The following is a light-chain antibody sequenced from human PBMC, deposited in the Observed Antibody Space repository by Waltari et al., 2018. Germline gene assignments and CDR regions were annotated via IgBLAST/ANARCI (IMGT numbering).Light chain of an antibody. CDR2: KSS. J-gene: IGKJ5*01. CDR3: QQYSDDPMT. Sequence: DIQMTQPNTPLSASVGDRVTLTCRASQLISCWLAWYQQKPGEVPKLLIQKSSHLQSWVPSRFSGSGSGTEMTLTISSLQSDDFAIYYCQQYSDDPMTFGQGTRLENK. CDR1: QLISCW. V-gene: IGKV1-5*03.